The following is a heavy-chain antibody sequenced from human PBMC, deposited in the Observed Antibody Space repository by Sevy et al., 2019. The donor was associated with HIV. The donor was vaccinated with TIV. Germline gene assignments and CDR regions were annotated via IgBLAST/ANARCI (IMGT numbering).Heavy chain of an antibody. D-gene: IGHD6-19*01. CDR2: IYSGGST. J-gene: IGHJ4*02. CDR3: ARGEWLAILFDY. CDR1: GFNVNSNY. Sequence: GESLRLSCAASGFNVNSNYMSWVRQAPGKGLEWVSVIYSGGSTYYANSVKGRFTISRDSSKNTVYLQMNSLRAEDTAVYYCARGEWLAILFDYWGQGTLVTVSS. V-gene: IGHV3-53*01.